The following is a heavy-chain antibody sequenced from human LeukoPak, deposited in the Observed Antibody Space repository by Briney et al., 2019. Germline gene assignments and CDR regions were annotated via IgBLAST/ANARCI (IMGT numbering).Heavy chain of an antibody. D-gene: IGHD4-17*01. CDR1: GGSLKRGSYY. CDR2: IYFSGST. CDR3: ARADHDYGVYYFDY. V-gene: IGHV4-39*01. J-gene: IGHJ4*02. Sequence: PETLSPTRTVSGGSLKRGSYYSGSIRHPAGNGLEWLVSIYFSGSTYYNPSLKGRVTISVDTSMNQFSLKLRSVTAADTAVYYCARADHDYGVYYFDYWGQGTLVTVSS.